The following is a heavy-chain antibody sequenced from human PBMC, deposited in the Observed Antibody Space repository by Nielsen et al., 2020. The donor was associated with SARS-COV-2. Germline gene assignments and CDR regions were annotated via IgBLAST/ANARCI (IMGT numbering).Heavy chain of an antibody. J-gene: IGHJ4*02. Sequence: SVKVSCKASGGTFSSYAISWVRQAPGQGLEWMGRIIPILGIANYAQKFQGRVTITADESTSTAYMELSSLRSEDTAVYYCARSRVKLGQLVSRMDYWGQGTLVTVSS. V-gene: IGHV1-69*04. CDR3: ARSRVKLGQLVSRMDY. CDR1: GGTFSSYA. CDR2: IIPILGIA. D-gene: IGHD6-6*01.